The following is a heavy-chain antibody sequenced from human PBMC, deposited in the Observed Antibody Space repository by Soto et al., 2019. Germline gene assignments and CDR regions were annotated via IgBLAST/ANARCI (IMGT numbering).Heavy chain of an antibody. V-gene: IGHV1-3*01. Sequence: ASVKVSCKASGYTITTYAMHWVRQAPGQRLEWMGWINPDNANTKYSQKFQGKVTITRDTSASTAYMELSSVRSEDTAVYYCARGVYYDSSGYYRTRDYQYGLDVWGQGTSVTVSS. CDR2: INPDNANT. CDR3: ARGVYYDSSGYYRTRDYQYGLDV. D-gene: IGHD3-22*01. J-gene: IGHJ6*02. CDR1: GYTITTYA.